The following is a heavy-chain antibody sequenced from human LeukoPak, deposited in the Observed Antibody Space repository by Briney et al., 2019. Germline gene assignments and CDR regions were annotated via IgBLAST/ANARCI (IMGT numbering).Heavy chain of an antibody. CDR3: ARSQRDRRWPQYPYYGMDV. CDR1: GGSFSGYY. CDR2: INHSGST. J-gene: IGHJ6*02. Sequence: SETLSLTCAVYGGSFSGYYWSWIRQPPGKGLEWIGEINHSGSTNYNPSLKSRVTISVDTSKNQFSLKLSSVTAADTAVYYCARSQRDRRWPQYPYYGMDVWGQGTTVTVSS. V-gene: IGHV4-34*01. D-gene: IGHD5-24*01.